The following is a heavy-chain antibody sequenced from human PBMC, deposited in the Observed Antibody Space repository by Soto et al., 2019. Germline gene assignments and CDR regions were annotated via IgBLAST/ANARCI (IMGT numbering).Heavy chain of an antibody. V-gene: IGHV1-18*01. CDR1: GYTFTSYG. Sequence: QVQLVQSGAEVKKPGASVKVSCKASGYTFTSYGISWVRQAPGQGLEWMGWISAYNGNTNYAQKRQGRVTMPTDASTSTGYMELRSLRSDDTAVYYCARDSSYGDYHYFDYWGQGTLVTVSS. CDR2: ISAYNGNT. D-gene: IGHD4-17*01. J-gene: IGHJ4*02. CDR3: ARDSSYGDYHYFDY.